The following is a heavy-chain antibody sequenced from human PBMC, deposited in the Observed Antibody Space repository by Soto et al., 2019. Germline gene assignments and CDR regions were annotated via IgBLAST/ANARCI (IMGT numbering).Heavy chain of an antibody. V-gene: IGHV3-30*18. D-gene: IGHD3-10*01. Sequence: ESGGGVVQPGRSLRLSCAASGVTFSNYGMHWVHQAPGKGLEWVAAISYDGGNKYYADSVKGRFTISRDNSKNTLYLQMNSLRAEDTAVYYCAKGRIFDYYGSGSRGSFDYWGQGTLVTVSS. CDR1: GVTFSNYG. CDR3: AKGRIFDYYGSGSRGSFDY. CDR2: ISYDGGNK. J-gene: IGHJ4*02.